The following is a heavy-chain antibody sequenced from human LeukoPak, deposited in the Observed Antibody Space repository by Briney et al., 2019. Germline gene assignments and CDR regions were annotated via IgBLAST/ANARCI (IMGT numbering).Heavy chain of an antibody. CDR2: IYYSGST. CDR1: GGSISSSSYY. CDR3: ARDYSNYVFDY. J-gene: IGHJ4*02. D-gene: IGHD4-11*01. V-gene: IGHV4-39*07. Sequence: SETLSLTCTVSGGSISSSSYYWGWIRQPPGKGLEWIGSIYYSGSTYYNPSLKSRVTISVDTSKNQFSLKLSSLTAADTAVYYCARDYSNYVFDYWGQGTLVTVSS.